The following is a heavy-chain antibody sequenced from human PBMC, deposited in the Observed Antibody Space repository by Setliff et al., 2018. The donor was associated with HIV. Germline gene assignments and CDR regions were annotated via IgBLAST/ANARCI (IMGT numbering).Heavy chain of an antibody. CDR2: VNADHGNT. CDR3: ARWCAAAGCYPAIYHFDS. J-gene: IGHJ4*02. CDR1: GYTFTSYA. D-gene: IGHD2-2*01. V-gene: IGHV1-3*01. Sequence: ASVKVSCKASGYTFTSYALHWVRQAPGQRLEWMGWVNADHGNTKYSEKFQGRVTITRDTAASTVYMELSSLTSEDTAVYYCARWCAAAGCYPAIYHFDSWGQGTLVTVSS.